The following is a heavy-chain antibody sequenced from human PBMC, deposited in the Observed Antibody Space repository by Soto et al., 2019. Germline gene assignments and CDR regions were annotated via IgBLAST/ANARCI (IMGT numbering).Heavy chain of an antibody. CDR3: ASAPYYDFWSGYYHWFDP. D-gene: IGHD3-3*01. CDR1: GGSFSGYY. Sequence: SETLSLTSAVYGGSFSGYYWSWIRQPPGKWLEWIGEINHSGSTNYNPSLKSRVTRSVDTSKIQFSLQVSSVTAAHTAVYYCASAPYYDFWSGYYHWFDPWGQGTLVTVSS. CDR2: INHSGST. V-gene: IGHV4-34*01. J-gene: IGHJ5*02.